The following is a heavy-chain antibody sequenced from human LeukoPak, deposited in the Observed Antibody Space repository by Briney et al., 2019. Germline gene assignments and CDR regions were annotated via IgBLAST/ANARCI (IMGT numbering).Heavy chain of an antibody. D-gene: IGHD1-26*01. J-gene: IGHJ4*02. CDR1: GYTFTDYY. V-gene: IGHV1-2*06. Sequence: ASVKVSCKASGYTFTDYYIHWVRQAPGQGLEWMGRVNPNSGGTNYAQKFQGRVTMTRDTSTSTVYMELSSLRSEDTAVYYCASGGGDYWGQGTLVTVSS. CDR2: VNPNSGGT. CDR3: ASGGGDY.